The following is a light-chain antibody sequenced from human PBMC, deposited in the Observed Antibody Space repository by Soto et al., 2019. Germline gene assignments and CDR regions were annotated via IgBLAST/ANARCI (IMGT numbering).Light chain of an antibody. V-gene: IGLV2-14*03. J-gene: IGLJ2*01. CDR3: ASYTSTSSMI. Sequence: QSALTQPASVSGSPGQSIAISCTGTSSDVGGYNYVSWYQHHPGKAPKLMIYDVSHRPSGVSDRFSGSKSGSTASLTISGLQPEDEADYYCASYTSTSSMIFGGGTQLTVL. CDR1: SSDVGGYNY. CDR2: DVS.